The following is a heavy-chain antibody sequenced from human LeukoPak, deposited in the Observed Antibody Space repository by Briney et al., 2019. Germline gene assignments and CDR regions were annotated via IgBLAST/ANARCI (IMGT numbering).Heavy chain of an antibody. D-gene: IGHD3-3*01. CDR1: GYSISNGYY. Sequence: SETQSLTCTVSGYSISNGYYWGWIRQPPGKGLEWVGSIYHRGSTYYNPSLRSRVTISLDRSKKKFSLKLTSVTAADTAVYFCARGAEYYAIWRGYAGYSDYWGQGISVTVSS. CDR2: IYHRGST. V-gene: IGHV4-38-2*02. J-gene: IGHJ4*02. CDR3: ARGAEYYAIWRGYAGYSDY.